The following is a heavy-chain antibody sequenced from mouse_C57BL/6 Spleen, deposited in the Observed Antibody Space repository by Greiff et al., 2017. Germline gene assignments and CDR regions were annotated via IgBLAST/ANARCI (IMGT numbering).Heavy chain of an antibody. CDR3: ARNLDGYYQGYFAY. CDR1: GFSLTSYG. V-gene: IGHV2-2*01. J-gene: IGHJ3*01. Sequence: VKLMESGPGLVQPSQSLSITCTVSGFSLTSYGVHWVRQSPGKGLEWLGVIWSGGSTDYNAAFISRLSISKDNSKSQVFFKMNSLQADDTAIYYCARNLDGYYQGYFAYWGQGTLVTVSA. CDR2: IWSGGST. D-gene: IGHD2-3*01.